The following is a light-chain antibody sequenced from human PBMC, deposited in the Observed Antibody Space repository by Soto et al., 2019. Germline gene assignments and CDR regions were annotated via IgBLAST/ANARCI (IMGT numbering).Light chain of an antibody. V-gene: IGKV3-20*01. Sequence: EIVLTQSPGTLSLSPGERATLSCRASQRVSSSYLAWYQQKPGQAPRLLIYGASSRATGIPDRFSGSGSGKDFTLTIRRLEPEEVAVYYCQQYGSSPYTFGQGTKLEIK. CDR1: QRVSSSY. J-gene: IGKJ2*01. CDR3: QQYGSSPYT. CDR2: GAS.